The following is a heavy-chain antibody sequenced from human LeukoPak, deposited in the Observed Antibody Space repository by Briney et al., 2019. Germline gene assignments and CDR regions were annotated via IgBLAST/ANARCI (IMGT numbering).Heavy chain of an antibody. J-gene: IGHJ4*02. D-gene: IGHD4-23*01. CDR3: ARDYLDGGNSVLDY. CDR2: IWYGGSNK. CDR1: GFTFSSYG. Sequence: GGSLRLSCAASGFTFSSYGMHWVRQAPGKGLEWVAVIWYGGSNKYYADSVKGRFTISRDNSKNTLYLQMNSLRAEDTAVYYCARDYLDGGNSVLDYWGQGTLVTVSS. V-gene: IGHV3-33*08.